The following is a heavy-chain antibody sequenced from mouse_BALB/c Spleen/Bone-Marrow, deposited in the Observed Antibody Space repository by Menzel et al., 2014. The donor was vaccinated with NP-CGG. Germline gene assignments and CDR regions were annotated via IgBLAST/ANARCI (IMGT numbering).Heavy chain of an antibody. Sequence: VQLQQSGPSLVKPSQTLSLTCSVTGDSITSGYWNWIRKFPGNKLEYMGYISYSGSTYYNPSLKSRISITRDTSKNQYYLQLSSVTTEDTATYYCARYDGNYDWYFDVWGAGTTVTVSS. J-gene: IGHJ1*01. CDR3: ARYDGNYDWYFDV. D-gene: IGHD2-1*01. V-gene: IGHV3-8*02. CDR2: ISYSGST. CDR1: GDSITSGY.